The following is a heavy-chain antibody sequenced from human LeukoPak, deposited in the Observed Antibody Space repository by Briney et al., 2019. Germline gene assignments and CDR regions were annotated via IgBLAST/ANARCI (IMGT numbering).Heavy chain of an antibody. CDR2: IYSGGNT. CDR3: ARGGSEGLYIDY. V-gene: IGHV3-66*01. CDR1: GINVRSNY. Sequence: PGGSLRLSCAASGINVRSNYMSWVRQAPGKGLEWVSVIYSGGNTYYADSVKGRFTISRDNSKNTLYLQMNSLRAEDTAVYYCARGGSEGLYIDYWGQGTLVTVSS. J-gene: IGHJ4*02. D-gene: IGHD3-10*01.